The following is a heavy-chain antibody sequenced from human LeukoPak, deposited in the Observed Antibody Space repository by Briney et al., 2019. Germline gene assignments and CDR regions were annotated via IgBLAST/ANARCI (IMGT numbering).Heavy chain of an antibody. J-gene: IGHJ4*02. CDR2: IYHDGST. D-gene: IGHD5-18*01. Sequence: SGTLSLTCAVSGGSISSNNWWIWVRQSPEKGLEWIGEIYHDGSTNYNPSLKSRVTISMDKSKNQLSLKLNFVTAADTAVYYCARDRGGYTYSHDYWGQGTLVTVSS. CDR1: GGSISSNNW. V-gene: IGHV4-4*02. CDR3: ARDRGGYTYSHDY.